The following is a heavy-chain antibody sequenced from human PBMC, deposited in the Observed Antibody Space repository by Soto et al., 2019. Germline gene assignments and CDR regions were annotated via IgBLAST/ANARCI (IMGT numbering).Heavy chain of an antibody. D-gene: IGHD3-10*01. Sequence: QVQLVQSGAEVKKPGSSVKVSCKASGGTFSSYAISWVRQAPGQGLEWTGGIIPIFGTANYAQKFQGRVTITADESTSTAYMELSSLRSEDTAVYYCARDEITMVHWYFDLWGRGTLVTVSS. J-gene: IGHJ2*01. CDR1: GGTFSSYA. CDR2: IIPIFGTA. V-gene: IGHV1-69*12. CDR3: ARDEITMVHWYFDL.